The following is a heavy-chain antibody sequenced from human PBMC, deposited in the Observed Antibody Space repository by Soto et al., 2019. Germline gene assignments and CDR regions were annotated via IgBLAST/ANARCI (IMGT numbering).Heavy chain of an antibody. CDR1: GFTFSSYS. CDR3: TRGRTWFGENTLGYAY. V-gene: IGHV3-48*02. J-gene: IGHJ4*02. CDR2: ISSSSSTI. Sequence: EVQLVESGGGLVQPGGSLRLPCAASGFTFSSYSMNCVRQAPGKGLEWVSYISSSSSTIYYADSVKGRFTISRDNAKNSLYLQMNSLREEDTAVYYCTRGRTWFGENTLGYAYWGQGTLVTVSS. D-gene: IGHD3-10*01.